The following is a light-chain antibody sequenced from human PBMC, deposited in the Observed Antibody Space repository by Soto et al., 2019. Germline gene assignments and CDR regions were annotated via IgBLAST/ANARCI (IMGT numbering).Light chain of an antibody. CDR2: EHN. Sequence: NFMLTQPHSVSESPGKTVSISCTRSSGSIASSYVQWHQQRPGSAPTTVIFEHNQRPSGVPDRFSGSVASSSNSASLTISGLKTEDEADYYCQSNDSGSWVFGGGTKLTVL. J-gene: IGLJ3*02. V-gene: IGLV6-57*04. CDR3: QSNDSGSWV. CDR1: SGSIASSY.